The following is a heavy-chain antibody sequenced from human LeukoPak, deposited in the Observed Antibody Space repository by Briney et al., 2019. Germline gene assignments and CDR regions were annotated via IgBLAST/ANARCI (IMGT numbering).Heavy chain of an antibody. CDR1: GYTFTSYD. J-gene: IGHJ4*02. CDR3: ARASGGYPKYYFDY. CDR2: MNPNNGGT. D-gene: IGHD2-15*01. V-gene: IGHV1-2*02. Sequence: VASVKVSCKASGYTFTSYDINWVRQATGQGLEWMGWMNPNNGGTNYAQKFQGRVTMTRDTSISTAYMELSRLRSDDTAVYYCARASGGYPKYYFDYWGQGTLVAVSS.